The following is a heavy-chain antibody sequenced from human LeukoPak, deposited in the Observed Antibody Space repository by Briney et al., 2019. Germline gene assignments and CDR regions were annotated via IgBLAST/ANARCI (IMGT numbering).Heavy chain of an antibody. CDR3: AKGLRYFDWIGTFDY. J-gene: IGHJ4*02. D-gene: IGHD3-9*01. V-gene: IGHV3-30*18. Sequence: GGSLRLSCAASGFTLSNYGMHWVRQAPGKGLEWVALISYDGSNKYYADSVKGRFAVSRDNSKNTLYLQMNSLRAEDTAVYYCAKGLRYFDWIGTFDYWGQGTLVTVSS. CDR2: ISYDGSNK. CDR1: GFTLSNYG.